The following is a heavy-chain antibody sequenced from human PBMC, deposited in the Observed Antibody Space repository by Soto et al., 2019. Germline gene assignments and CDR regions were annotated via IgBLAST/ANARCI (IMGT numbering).Heavy chain of an antibody. Sequence: QVQLVESGGGVVQPGRSLRLSCAASGFTFSSYGMHWVRQAPGKGLEWVAVIWYDGSNKYYADSVKGRFTISRDNSKNTLYLQMNSLRAEDTAVYYCARHSQSGYYYESSGYSYYGMDVWGQGTTVTVSS. V-gene: IGHV3-33*01. J-gene: IGHJ6*02. CDR2: IWYDGSNK. CDR1: GFTFSSYG. D-gene: IGHD3-22*01. CDR3: ARHSQSGYYYESSGYSYYGMDV.